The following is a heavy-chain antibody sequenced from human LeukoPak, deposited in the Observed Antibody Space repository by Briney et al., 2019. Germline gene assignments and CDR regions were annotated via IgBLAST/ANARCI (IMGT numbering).Heavy chain of an antibody. Sequence: GGSLRLSCAASGFTFSTYAMHWVRQAPGKGLECVAVISNDGSDKYYPDSVKGRFTISRDSSENTLYLQVNSLRAEDTAAYYCARGTYYYDSSGYYSGGLAYWGQGALVTVSS. CDR1: GFTFSTYA. J-gene: IGHJ4*02. D-gene: IGHD3-22*01. CDR2: ISNDGSDK. CDR3: ARGTYYYDSSGYYSGGLAY. V-gene: IGHV3-30*04.